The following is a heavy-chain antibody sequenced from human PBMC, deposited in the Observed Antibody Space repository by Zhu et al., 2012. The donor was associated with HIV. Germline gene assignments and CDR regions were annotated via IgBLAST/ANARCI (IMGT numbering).Heavy chain of an antibody. V-gene: IGHV4-34*01. J-gene: IGHJ4*02. CDR3: ARIAVAESYFDY. Sequence: QVQLQQWGAGLLKPSETLSLSCAVYGGSFSGHYWSWIRQPPGKGLEWIGEIHHSGRTNYNPSLKSRVTTSVDTSKNQFSLKLSSVTAADTALYYCARIAVAESYFDYWGQGTLVTVSS. D-gene: IGHD6-19*01. CDR2: IHHSGRT. CDR1: GGSFSGHY.